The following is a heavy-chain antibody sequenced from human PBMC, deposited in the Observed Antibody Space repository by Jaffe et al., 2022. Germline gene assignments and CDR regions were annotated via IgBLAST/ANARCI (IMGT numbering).Heavy chain of an antibody. D-gene: IGHD4-4*01. Sequence: QMQLVQSGPEVKKPGTSVKVSCKASGFTFTSSAVQWVRQARGQRLEWIGWIVVGSGNTNYAQKFQERVTITRDMSTSTAYMELSSLRSEDTAVYYCAAVIPTTVTTPLDYYMDVWGKGTTVTVSS. V-gene: IGHV1-58*01. CDR3: AAVIPTTVTTPLDYYMDV. J-gene: IGHJ6*03. CDR2: IVVGSGNT. CDR1: GFTFTSSA.